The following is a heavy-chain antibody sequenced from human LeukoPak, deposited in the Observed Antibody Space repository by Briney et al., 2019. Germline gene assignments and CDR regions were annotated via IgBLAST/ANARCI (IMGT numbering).Heavy chain of an antibody. CDR3: AGSLGYCTSNVCYLKY. CDR2: ISAQHGQT. J-gene: IGHJ4*02. V-gene: IGHV1-18*01. D-gene: IGHD2-8*01. Sequence: ASVKVSCKTSGYSETFYGITWVRQVAGQGLEWMGWISAQHGQTEYAPNSQDRVTMTTDTYTNTAYMELRSLRSDDTAVYYCAGSLGYCTSNVCYLKYWGQGTLVTVSS. CDR1: GYSETFYG.